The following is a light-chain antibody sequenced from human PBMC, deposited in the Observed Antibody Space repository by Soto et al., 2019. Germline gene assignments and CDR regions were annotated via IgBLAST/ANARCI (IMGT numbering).Light chain of an antibody. CDR3: GTWDSSLSAAV. CDR1: SSNIGNNY. V-gene: IGLV1-51*01. Sequence: QSVLTQPPSVSAASGQKVTISCSGSSSNIGNNYVSWYQQLPGTAPKLLIYDNNERPSGIPDRFSGSKSGTSATLGITGLQTGDEADYYCGTWDSSLSAAVFGGGTQLTVL. CDR2: DNN. J-gene: IGLJ7*01.